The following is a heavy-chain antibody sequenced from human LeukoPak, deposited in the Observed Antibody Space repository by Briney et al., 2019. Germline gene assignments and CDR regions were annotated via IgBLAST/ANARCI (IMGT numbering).Heavy chain of an antibody. J-gene: IGHJ4*02. V-gene: IGHV4-31*03. CDR2: IYYSGST. CDR3: ARSSGSWGVYFDY. CDR1: GGSISSGGYY. D-gene: IGHD3-16*01. Sequence: SETLSLTCTVSGGSISSGGYYWSWIRQHPGKGLEWIGYIYYSGSTYYNPSLKSRVTISVDTSKNQFSLKLSSVTAADTAVYYCARSSGSWGVYFDYWGQGTLATVSS.